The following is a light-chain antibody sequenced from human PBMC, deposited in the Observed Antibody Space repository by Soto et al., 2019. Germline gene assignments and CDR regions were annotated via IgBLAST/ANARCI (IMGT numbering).Light chain of an antibody. CDR1: SSDVGGYNY. Sequence: QSVLTQPPSASGSPGQSVSISCTGTSSDVGGYNYVSWYQQHPGKAPKLMIYEVSKRPSGVPDRFSGSKSGNTASLTVSGLQAEDEADYCCSSYAGSNNFVLFGGGTKLTVL. CDR3: SSYAGSNNFVL. V-gene: IGLV2-8*01. CDR2: EVS. J-gene: IGLJ2*01.